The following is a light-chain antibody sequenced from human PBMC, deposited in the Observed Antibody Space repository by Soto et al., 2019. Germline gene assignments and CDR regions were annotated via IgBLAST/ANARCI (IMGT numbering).Light chain of an antibody. CDR2: GAV. CDR3: QQLNNFPPFT. V-gene: IGKV1-9*01. Sequence: IQLTQSPSSLSASIGDTVTITCRASQSISNYLAWYQQKPGKAPKLLIYGAVTLQSGVPSRFSGSGSGTDFTLTISILQPEDLATYYCQQLNNFPPFTFGPGTKVDLK. CDR1: QSISNY. J-gene: IGKJ3*01.